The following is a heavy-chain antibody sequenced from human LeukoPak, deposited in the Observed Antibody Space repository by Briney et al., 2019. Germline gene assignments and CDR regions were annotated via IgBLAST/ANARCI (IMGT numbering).Heavy chain of an antibody. J-gene: IGHJ6*04. D-gene: IGHD6-13*01. V-gene: IGHV3-43*02. CDR2: ISGDGGST. CDR3: AKDFLGVAAASPHYYYSGMDV. CDR1: GFTFGDYA. Sequence: PGGSLRLSCAASGFTFGDYAMHWVRQAPGKGLEWVCLISGDGGSTYYADSVKGRFTIYRDNSKNSLYLQMNSLRTEDTALYYCAKDFLGVAAASPHYYYSGMDVWGKGTTVTVSS.